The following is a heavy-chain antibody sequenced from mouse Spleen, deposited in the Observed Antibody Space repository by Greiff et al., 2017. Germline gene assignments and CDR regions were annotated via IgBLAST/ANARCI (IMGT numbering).Heavy chain of an antibody. D-gene: IGHD4-1*01. V-gene: IGHV1-22*01. CDR3: APNWDHFDY. Sequence: VQLKQSGPELVKPGASVKMSCKASGYTFTDYNMHWVKQSHGKSLEWIGYINPDNGGTSYNQKFKGKATLTVNKSSSTAYMELRSLTSEDSAVYYCAPNWDHFDYWGQGTTLTVSS. J-gene: IGHJ2*01. CDR1: GYTFTDYN. CDR2: INPDNGGT.